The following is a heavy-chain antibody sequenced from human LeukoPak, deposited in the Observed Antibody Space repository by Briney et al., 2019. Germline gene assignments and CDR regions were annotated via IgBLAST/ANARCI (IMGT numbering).Heavy chain of an antibody. CDR3: AKGLGRLWFGEFWFDP. Sequence: GGSLRLSCAASGFTFSSYAMSWVRQAPGKGLEWVSAISGSGGSTYYADSVKGRFTISRDNSKNTLYLQMNSLRAEDTAVYYCAKGLGRLWFGEFWFDPWGQGTLVTDSS. J-gene: IGHJ5*02. CDR1: GFTFSSYA. D-gene: IGHD3-10*01. V-gene: IGHV3-23*01. CDR2: ISGSGGST.